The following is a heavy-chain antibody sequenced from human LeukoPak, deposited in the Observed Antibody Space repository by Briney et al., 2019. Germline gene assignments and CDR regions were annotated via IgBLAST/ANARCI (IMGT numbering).Heavy chain of an antibody. J-gene: IGHJ6*02. Sequence: GGSLRLSCAASGFTFSNAWMSCVRQAPGKGLEWVGPIKSKTEGRTTDCAAPVKGRFTISRDDSKNTLYLQMNSLKTEDTAVYYCTTAPRSTYCGGDCYPVDDYYYGMDVCGQGSTVTVSS. D-gene: IGHD2-21*02. CDR2: IKSKTEGRTT. CDR1: GFTFSNAW. CDR3: TTAPRSTYCGGDCYPVDDYYYGMDV. V-gene: IGHV3-15*01.